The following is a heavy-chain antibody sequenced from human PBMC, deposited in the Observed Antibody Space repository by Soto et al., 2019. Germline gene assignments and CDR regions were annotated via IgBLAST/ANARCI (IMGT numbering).Heavy chain of an antibody. D-gene: IGHD1-26*01. Sequence: QVQLVQSGAEVKKPGASVKVSCKASGYNFNSYTISWVRQAPGQGLEWMGRISAYNGNTNYAQKLQGRVTMTTDTPTSTAYMELRSLRSDDTAVYHCARLVGALGHCFDLWGQGTLVTVSS. CDR2: ISAYNGNT. CDR3: ARLVGALGHCFDL. J-gene: IGHJ5*02. CDR1: GYNFNSYT. V-gene: IGHV1-18*01.